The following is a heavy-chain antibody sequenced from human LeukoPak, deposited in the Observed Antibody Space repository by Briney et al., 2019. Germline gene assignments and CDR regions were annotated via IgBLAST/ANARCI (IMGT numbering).Heavy chain of an antibody. Sequence: SDTLSLTCAVSGGSISSGGYSWSWIRQPPGKGLEWIGYIYHSGSTYYNPSLKSRVTISVDRSKNQFSPKLSSVTAADTAVYYCARGLRGYSGYEPYNWFDPWGQGTLVTVSS. CDR1: GGSISSGGYS. V-gene: IGHV4-30-2*01. CDR3: ARGLRGYSGYEPYNWFDP. J-gene: IGHJ5*02. D-gene: IGHD5-12*01. CDR2: IYHSGST.